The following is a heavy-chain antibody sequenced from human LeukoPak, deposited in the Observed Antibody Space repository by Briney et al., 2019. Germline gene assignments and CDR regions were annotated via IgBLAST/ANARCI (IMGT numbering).Heavy chain of an antibody. CDR1: GFTFSSYG. J-gene: IGHJ5*02. CDR2: IWYDGSNK. V-gene: IGHV3-33*01. CDR3: ARRNYYPNWFDP. D-gene: IGHD3-22*01. Sequence: PGRSLRLSCAASGFTFSSYGMHWVRQAPGKGLEWVAVIWYDGSNKYYADSVKGRFTISRDNSKNTLYLQMNSLRAEDTAVYYCARRNYYPNWFDPWGQGTLVTVSS.